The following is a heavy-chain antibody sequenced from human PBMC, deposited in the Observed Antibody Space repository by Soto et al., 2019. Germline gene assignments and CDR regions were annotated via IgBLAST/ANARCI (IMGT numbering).Heavy chain of an antibody. CDR1: GGSISSSSYY. Sequence: PSETLSLTCTVSGGSISSSSYYWGWIRQPPGKGLEWIGSIYYSGSTYYNPSLKSRVTISVDTSKNQFSLKLSSVTAADTAVYYCLGVWDRHYYYYYGMDVWGQGTTVT. CDR2: IYYSGST. D-gene: IGHD1-26*01. CDR3: LGVWDRHYYYYYGMDV. J-gene: IGHJ6*02. V-gene: IGHV4-39*01.